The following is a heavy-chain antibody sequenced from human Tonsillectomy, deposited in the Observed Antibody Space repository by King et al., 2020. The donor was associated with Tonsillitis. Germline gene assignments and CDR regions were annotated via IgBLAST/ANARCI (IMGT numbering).Heavy chain of an antibody. CDR1: GYTFTSYA. CDR3: ARAQQWVVRGDRPYYFDY. Sequence: AQLVQSGAEVKKPGASVKVSCKASGYTFTSYAMHWVRQAPGQRLEWMGWINAGNGNTRYSQKFQGRVTITRDTSASTAYMELSSLRSEDTAVYYCARAQQWVVRGDRPYYFDYWGQGTLVTVSS. D-gene: IGHD6-19*01. V-gene: IGHV1-3*01. CDR2: INAGNGNT. J-gene: IGHJ4*02.